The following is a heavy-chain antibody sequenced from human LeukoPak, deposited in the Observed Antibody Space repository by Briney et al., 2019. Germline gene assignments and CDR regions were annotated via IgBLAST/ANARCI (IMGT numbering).Heavy chain of an antibody. V-gene: IGHV5-51*01. J-gene: IGHJ4*02. Sequence: GESLKISCKGSGYSFSTHWIGWVRQMPGKGLEWMGLIYPDDSDITYSTPFQGQVTISADKSISTAYLQWSSLKASDTAIYYCARHGGAYCSGNCFYYFDYWGQGTLVTVSS. CDR2: IYPDDSDI. D-gene: IGHD2-21*02. CDR3: ARHGGAYCSGNCFYYFDY. CDR1: GYSFSTHW.